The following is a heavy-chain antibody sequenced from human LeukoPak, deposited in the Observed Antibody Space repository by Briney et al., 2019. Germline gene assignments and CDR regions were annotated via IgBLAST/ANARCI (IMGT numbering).Heavy chain of an antibody. CDR1: GYTFTSYY. J-gene: IGHJ5*02. Sequence: ASVKVSCKASGYTFTSYYMHWVRQAPGQGLEWMGIINPSGGSTSYAQKFQGRITLTRDMSATTDYMELSSLTSEDTAVYYCARDNSVGGIAWWFDPWGQGTLVTVSS. D-gene: IGHD1-26*01. CDR2: INPSGGST. V-gene: IGHV1-46*01. CDR3: ARDNSVGGIAWWFDP.